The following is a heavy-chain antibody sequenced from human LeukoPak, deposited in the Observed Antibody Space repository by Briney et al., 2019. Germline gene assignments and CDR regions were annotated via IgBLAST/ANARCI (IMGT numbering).Heavy chain of an antibody. Sequence: GASVKVACKVSGYTFTNYDINWVRQATGQGLVWMGWMNPNSGNTGYAQKFQGRVTMTRNTSISTAYMELSSLRSEDTAVYYCARSKRIYGSGKGGFDPWGQGTLVTVSS. CDR2: MNPNSGNT. J-gene: IGHJ5*02. CDR3: ARSKRIYGSGKGGFDP. D-gene: IGHD3-10*01. V-gene: IGHV1-8*01. CDR1: GYTFTNYD.